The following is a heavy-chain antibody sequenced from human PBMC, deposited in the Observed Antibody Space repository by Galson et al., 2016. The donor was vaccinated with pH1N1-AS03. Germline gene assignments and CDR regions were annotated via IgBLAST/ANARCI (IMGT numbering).Heavy chain of an antibody. J-gene: IGHJ4*02. D-gene: IGHD3-10*02. CDR1: GFSLSAGGVH. CDR3: ASSTHVDEGLES. V-gene: IGHV2-5*02. CDR2: IAWDGDE. Sequence: PALVKPTQTLTLTCTVSGFSLSAGGVHVAGVRQSPGKALEWLALIAWDGDERYNSSLRSRLTISRDTSKNHVVLTMTSVGPMDTGISYCASSTHVDEGLESWGQGTLVSVSS.